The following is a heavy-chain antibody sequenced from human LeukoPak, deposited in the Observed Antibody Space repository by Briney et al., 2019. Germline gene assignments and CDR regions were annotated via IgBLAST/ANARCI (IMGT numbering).Heavy chain of an antibody. CDR2: IRYDGSNK. Sequence: GGSLRLSCAASGFTFSSYGMHWVRQAPGKGLEWVAFIRYDGSNKYYADSVKGRFAISRDNSKNTLYLQMNSLRAEDTAVYYCAKDRGELLGYFDYWGQGTLVTVSP. CDR3: AKDRGELLGYFDY. D-gene: IGHD1-26*01. J-gene: IGHJ4*02. CDR1: GFTFSSYG. V-gene: IGHV3-30*02.